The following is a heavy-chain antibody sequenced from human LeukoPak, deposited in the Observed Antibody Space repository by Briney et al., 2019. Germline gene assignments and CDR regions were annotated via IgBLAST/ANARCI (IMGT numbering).Heavy chain of an antibody. CDR1: GFTFNSYA. CDR2: VSGSGGST. J-gene: IGHJ4*02. CDR3: GKLWSNYLVFDN. Sequence: GGSLRLSCAASGFTFNSYAMNWVRQAPGKGLEWVSAVSGSGGSTYYPDSVEGRFTISRDNSKDTLYLQINSLRVEDTAVYFCGKLWSNYLVFDNWGQGTLVTVSS. D-gene: IGHD3-10*01. V-gene: IGHV3-23*01.